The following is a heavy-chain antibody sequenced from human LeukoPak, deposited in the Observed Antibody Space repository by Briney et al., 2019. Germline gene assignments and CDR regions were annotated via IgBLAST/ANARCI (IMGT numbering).Heavy chain of an antibody. J-gene: IGHJ5*02. CDR2: ISSSGSTI. Sequence: GGSLRLSCAASGFTFSSYEMNWVRQAPGKGLEWVSYISSSGSTIYYADSVKGRFTISRDNAKNSLYLQMNSLRAEDTAVYYCARDRRGSWYVYWFDPWGQGTLVTVSS. D-gene: IGHD6-13*01. CDR3: ARDRRGSWYVYWFDP. CDR1: GFTFSSYE. V-gene: IGHV3-48*03.